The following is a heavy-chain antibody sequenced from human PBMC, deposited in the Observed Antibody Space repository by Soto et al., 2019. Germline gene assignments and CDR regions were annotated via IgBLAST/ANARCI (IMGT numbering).Heavy chain of an antibody. Sequence: SETLSLTCAVHGGSFRGYHWTWIRQPPGKGLEWIGEINNSGSTNDNPSLKSRVTISRDTSKNQFSLKLSSVTAADTAVYYCARSRGYSYGEFDYWGQGTLVTVSS. D-gene: IGHD5-18*01. CDR2: INNSGST. CDR1: GGSFRGYH. J-gene: IGHJ4*02. V-gene: IGHV4-34*01. CDR3: ARSRGYSYGEFDY.